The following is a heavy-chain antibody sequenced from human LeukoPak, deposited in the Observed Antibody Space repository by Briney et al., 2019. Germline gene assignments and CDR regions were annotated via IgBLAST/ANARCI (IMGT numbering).Heavy chain of an antibody. D-gene: IGHD3-10*01. Sequence: GGSLRLSCAASGFTFSNYWVHWVRQAPGKGLVWVSRINRDGSTTKYADSVKGRLTVSRDNAKNTLNLQMNSLRAEDTAVYYCARDKKSGESSEIDYWGQGTLVTVSS. CDR2: INRDGSTT. CDR1: GFTFSNYW. J-gene: IGHJ4*02. V-gene: IGHV3-74*03. CDR3: ARDKKSGESSEIDY.